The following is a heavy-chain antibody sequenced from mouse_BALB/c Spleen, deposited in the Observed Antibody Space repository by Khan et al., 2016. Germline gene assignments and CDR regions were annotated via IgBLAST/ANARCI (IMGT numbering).Heavy chain of an antibody. Sequence: EVQLQESGPGHVKPSQSLSLTCPVTDYSITRGYYWNWLRQFPGNNLEWMGYLRYDGSINYNPSRKNRISITRTPHKNQFFLTLNSATSHDTSTCYCVTLRRVSAIDSWGQGPSVTVSS. D-gene: IGHD1-2*01. V-gene: IGHV3-6*02. CDR3: VTLRRVSAIDS. CDR2: LRYDGSI. CDR1: DYSITRGYY. J-gene: IGHJ4*01.